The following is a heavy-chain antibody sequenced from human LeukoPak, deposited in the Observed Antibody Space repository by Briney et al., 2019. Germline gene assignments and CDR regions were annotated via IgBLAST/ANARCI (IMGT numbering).Heavy chain of an antibody. V-gene: IGHV6-1*01. CDR3: ARVHFLGYCSSTSCLYYYGMDV. J-gene: IGHJ6*02. CDR1: GDSFSSNSGA. Sequence: SRTLSLTCAISGDSFSSNSGAWNWIRQSPSRGLEWLGRTYYRSNWYKDYAVSVKIRITINPDTSKNQFSLQLTSVAPEDTAVYYCARVHFLGYCSSTSCLYYYGMDVWGQGTTVTVSS. CDR2: TYYRSNWYK. D-gene: IGHD2-2*01.